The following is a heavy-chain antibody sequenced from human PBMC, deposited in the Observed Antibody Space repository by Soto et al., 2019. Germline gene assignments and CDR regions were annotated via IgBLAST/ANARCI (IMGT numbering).Heavy chain of an antibody. CDR1: GFTFSSYS. J-gene: IGHJ4*02. Sequence: EVQLVESGGGLVQPGGPLRLSCAASGFTFSSYSMNWVRQAPGKGLEWVSYISSSSSTIYYADSVKGRFTISRDNAKNSLYLQMNSLRAEDTAVYYCARDKGRSPLDYWGQGTLVTVSS. V-gene: IGHV3-48*01. CDR3: ARDKGRSPLDY. D-gene: IGHD2-15*01. CDR2: ISSSSSTI.